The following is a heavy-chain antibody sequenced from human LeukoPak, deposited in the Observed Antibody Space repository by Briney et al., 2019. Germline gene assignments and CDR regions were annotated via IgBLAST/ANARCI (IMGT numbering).Heavy chain of an antibody. CDR2: INHSGST. D-gene: IGHD3-3*01. CDR1: GGSFSGYY. CDR3: ARGQLRFLEWLKFDP. J-gene: IGHJ5*02. Sequence: PSETLSLTCAVYGGSFSGYYWSWIRQPPGKGLEWIGEINHSGSTNYNPSLKSQVTISVDTSKNQFSLKLSSVTAADTAVYYCARGQLRFLEWLKFDPWGQGTLVTVSS. V-gene: IGHV4-34*01.